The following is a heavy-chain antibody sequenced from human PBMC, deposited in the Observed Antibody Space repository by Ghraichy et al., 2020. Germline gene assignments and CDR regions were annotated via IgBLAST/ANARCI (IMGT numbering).Heavy chain of an antibody. CDR1: GGSISTYY. J-gene: IGHJ4*02. D-gene: IGHD3-3*01. CDR2: LYYSGTT. V-gene: IGHV4-59*01. CDR3: VKFGDFWSGHIDY. Sequence: LSLTCSVSGGSISTYYWTWIRQPPGKGLEWIASLYYSGTTNYNPSLKSRVTISVDTSKNHFSLNLSSVTAADTAVYYCVKFGDFWSGHIDYWGQGILVTVSS.